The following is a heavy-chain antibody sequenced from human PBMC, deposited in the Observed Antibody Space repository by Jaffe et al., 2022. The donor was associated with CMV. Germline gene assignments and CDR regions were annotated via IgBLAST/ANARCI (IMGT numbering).Heavy chain of an antibody. D-gene: IGHD5-12*01. V-gene: IGHV1-46*01. Sequence: QVQLVQSGAEVKKPGASVKVSCKASGYTFTSYYMHWVRQAPGQGLEWMGIINPSGGSTSYAQKFQGRVTMTRDTSTSTVYMELSSLRSEDTAVYYCAIYGYSGYEIDYWGQGTLVTVSS. CDR1: GYTFTSYY. CDR2: INPSGGST. J-gene: IGHJ4*02. CDR3: AIYGYSGYEIDY.